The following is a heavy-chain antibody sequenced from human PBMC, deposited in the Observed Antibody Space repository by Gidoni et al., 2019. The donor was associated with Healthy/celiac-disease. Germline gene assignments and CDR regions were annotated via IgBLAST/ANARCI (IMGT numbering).Heavy chain of an antibody. J-gene: IGHJ4*02. V-gene: IGHV1-69*01. Sequence: QVQLVQSGAEVKKPGSSVKVSCKASGGTFSSYAISWVRQAPGQGLEWMGGIIPIFGTANYAQKFQGRVTITADESMSTAYMELSSLRSEDTAVYYCARDHWGSSPGYFDYWGQGTLVTVSS. CDR1: GGTFSSYA. CDR3: ARDHWGSSPGYFDY. CDR2: IIPIFGTA. D-gene: IGHD3-16*01.